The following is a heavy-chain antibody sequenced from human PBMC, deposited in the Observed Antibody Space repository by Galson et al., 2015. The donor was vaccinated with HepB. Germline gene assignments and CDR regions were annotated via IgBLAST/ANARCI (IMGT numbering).Heavy chain of an antibody. CDR3: ARRRAAAGTYYFDY. Sequence: QVQLQESGPGLVKPSETLSLTCTVSGDSISSYYWSWIRQPPGKGLEWIGYIYYSGSTNYNPSHKSRVTISVDTSKNQFSLTLSSVTAADTAVYYCARRRAAAGTYYFDYWGQGTLVTVSS. CDR2: IYYSGST. CDR1: GDSISSYY. D-gene: IGHD6-13*01. J-gene: IGHJ4*02. V-gene: IGHV4-59*08.